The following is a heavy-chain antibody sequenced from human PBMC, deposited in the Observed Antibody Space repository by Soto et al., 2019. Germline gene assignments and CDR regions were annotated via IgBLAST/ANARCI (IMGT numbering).Heavy chain of an antibody. CDR1: GGSFSGYY. D-gene: IGHD3-9*01. J-gene: IGHJ5*02. Sequence: SETLSLTCAVYGGSFSGYYWSWIRQPPGKGLEWIGEINHSGSTNYNPSLKSRVTISVDTSKNQFSLKLSSVTAADTAVYYCARGHYDILTGYLGLDPWGQGTLVTVSS. CDR3: ARGHYDILTGYLGLDP. CDR2: INHSGST. V-gene: IGHV4-34*01.